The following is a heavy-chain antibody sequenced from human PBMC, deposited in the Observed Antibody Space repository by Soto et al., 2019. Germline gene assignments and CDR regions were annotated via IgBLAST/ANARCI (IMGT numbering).Heavy chain of an antibody. D-gene: IGHD2-8*01. CDR2: TYYRSKWYN. V-gene: IGHV6-1*01. Sequence: QVQLQQSGPGLVKPSQTLSLTCAISGDSVSTNSATWHWIRQSPSRGLEWLGRTYYRSKWYNDYAVSVEGRITINADTSNNQVSLQLNSVTPDDTAVYYCARLIGNSWLDSWGQGTLVTVSS. J-gene: IGHJ5*01. CDR1: GDSVSTNSAT. CDR3: ARLIGNSWLDS.